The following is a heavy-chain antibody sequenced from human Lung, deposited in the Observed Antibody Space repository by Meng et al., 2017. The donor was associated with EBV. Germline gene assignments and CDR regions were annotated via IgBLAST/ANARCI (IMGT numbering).Heavy chain of an antibody. Sequence: QGQIRERTRARGTPSKTQSVTCNGVGGSISSYYWSWIRQPAGKGLEWIARIYTSGSPNYNNSIKSRVTMSVDTSKNQFSLKLSSVTAADTAVYYCARDPGLGYSGYDGILGYWGQGTLVTVSS. CDR2: IYTSGSP. CDR3: ARDPGLGYSGYDGILGY. D-gene: IGHD5-12*01. V-gene: IGHV4-4*07. J-gene: IGHJ4*02. CDR1: GGSISSYY.